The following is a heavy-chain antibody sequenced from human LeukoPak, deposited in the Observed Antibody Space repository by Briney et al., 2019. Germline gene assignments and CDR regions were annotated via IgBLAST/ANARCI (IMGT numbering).Heavy chain of an antibody. CDR3: ARGGSVSYYFDY. CDR1: GFTFSTYE. CDR2: ITTSGNSI. J-gene: IGHJ4*02. Sequence: PGGSQRLSCAASGFTFSTYEMNWVRQAPGKGLEWVSYITTSGNSIYYADSVKGRFTISRDNTKNSLYLQMNSLRAEDTAVYYCARGGSVSYYFDYWGQGTLVTVSS. D-gene: IGHD1-26*01. V-gene: IGHV3-48*03.